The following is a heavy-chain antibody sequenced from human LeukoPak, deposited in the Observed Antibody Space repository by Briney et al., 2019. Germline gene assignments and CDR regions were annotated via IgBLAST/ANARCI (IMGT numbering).Heavy chain of an antibody. J-gene: IGHJ3*02. CDR2: ISYDGKVD. V-gene: IGHV3-30*04. D-gene: IGHD3-22*01. CDR1: GFTFQNYA. Sequence: GESLRLSCAASGFTFQNYAMFWVRQTPVKGLEWVAFISYDGKVDYYADSVRGRFTVSRDNSKNTLYLQMNSLRAEDTAVYYCAKDRLSLRYYDSERIDAFDIWGQGTMVTVSS. CDR3: AKDRLSLRYYDSERIDAFDI.